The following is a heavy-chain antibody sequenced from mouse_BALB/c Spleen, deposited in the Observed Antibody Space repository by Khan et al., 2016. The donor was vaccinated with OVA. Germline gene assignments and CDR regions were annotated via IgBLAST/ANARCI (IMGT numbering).Heavy chain of an antibody. CDR2: IDPFNGGN. V-gene: IGHV1S135*01. J-gene: IGHJ3*01. CDR1: GYSFTTYY. CDR3: ARGTFDY. D-gene: IGHD3-3*01. Sequence: IQLVQSGPELMKPGASVKISCKASGYSFTTYYMHWVKQSHGKSLEWIGYIDPFNGGNDYNQKFKGKATWTVDKSSSTAYMHLSSLTSEDSAVYYCARGTFDYWGQGTLVTVSA.